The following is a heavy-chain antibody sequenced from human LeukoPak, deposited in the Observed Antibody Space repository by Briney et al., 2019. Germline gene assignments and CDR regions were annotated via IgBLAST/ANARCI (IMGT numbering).Heavy chain of an antibody. V-gene: IGHV3-33*01. CDR2: IWYDGSNK. J-gene: IGHJ4*02. D-gene: IGHD6-19*01. Sequence: GGSLRLSCAASGFTFSSYGMHWVRQAPGKGREWVAVIWYDGSNKYYADSVKGRFTISRDNSKNTLYLQMNSLRAEDTAVHYCARDQGAGSGCPDYWGQGTLVTVSS. CDR3: ARDQGAGSGCPDY. CDR1: GFTFSSYG.